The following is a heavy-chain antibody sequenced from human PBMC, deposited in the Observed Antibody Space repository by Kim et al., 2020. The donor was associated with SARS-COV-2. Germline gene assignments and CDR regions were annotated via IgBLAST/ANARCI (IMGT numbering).Heavy chain of an antibody. D-gene: IGHD3-10*01. CDR1: GFTFDDYA. J-gene: IGHJ6*02. CDR2: ISWNSGSI. V-gene: IGHV3-9*01. CDR3: AKGGTYYYGSGSYNYYYGMDV. Sequence: GGSLRLSCAASGFTFDDYAMHWVRQAPGKGLEWVSGISWNSGSIGYADSVKGRFTISRDNAKNSLYLQMNSLRAEDTALYYCAKGGTYYYGSGSYNYYYGMDVCGQGTTVTVSS.